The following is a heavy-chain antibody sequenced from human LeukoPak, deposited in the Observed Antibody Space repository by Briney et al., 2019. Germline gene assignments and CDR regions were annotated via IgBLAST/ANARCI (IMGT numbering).Heavy chain of an antibody. CDR1: GYTFTGYY. CDR2: INPNSGGT. V-gene: IGHV1-2*04. D-gene: IGHD5-18*01. J-gene: IGHJ5*02. Sequence: ASVKVSCKASGYTFTGYYMHWVRQAPGQGLEWMGWINPNSGGTNYAQKFQGWVTMTRDTSISTAYMELSRLRSDDTAVYYCARGADTAMVTDWFDPWGQGTLVTV. CDR3: ARGADTAMVTDWFDP.